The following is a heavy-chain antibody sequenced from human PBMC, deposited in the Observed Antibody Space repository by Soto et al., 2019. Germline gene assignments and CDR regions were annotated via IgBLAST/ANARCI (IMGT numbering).Heavy chain of an antibody. CDR3: ARRTETRGYSYGRPDWFDP. CDR1: GGSISSSSYY. J-gene: IGHJ5*02. D-gene: IGHD5-18*01. V-gene: IGHV4-39*01. Sequence: SETLSLTCTVSGGSISSSSYYWGWIRQPPGKGLEWIGSIYYSGSTYYNPSLKSRVTISVDTSKNQFSLKLSSVTAADTAVYYCARRTETRGYSYGRPDWFDPWGQGTLVTVSS. CDR2: IYYSGST.